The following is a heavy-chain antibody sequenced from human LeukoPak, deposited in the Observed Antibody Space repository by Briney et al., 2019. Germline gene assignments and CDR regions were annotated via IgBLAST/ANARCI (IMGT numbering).Heavy chain of an antibody. CDR3: TRDMQGSRLYSVGSQGD. J-gene: IGHJ4*02. V-gene: IGHV3-7*01. Sequence: PGGSLRLSCAASGFTFSNYWMSWVRQAPGKGLEWVANIKHDGGAIYYVDSVRGRFTISRDNAKSSLYLQMNYLRADDSAMYYCTRDMQGSRLYSVGSQGDWGQGTPVTVSS. CDR1: GFTFSNYW. D-gene: IGHD2-8*01. CDR2: IKHDGGAI.